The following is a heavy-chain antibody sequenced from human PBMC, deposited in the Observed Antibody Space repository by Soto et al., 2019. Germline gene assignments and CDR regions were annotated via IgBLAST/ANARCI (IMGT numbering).Heavy chain of an antibody. V-gene: IGHV1-18*01. CDR2: ISAYNGNT. CDR1: GYTFTSYG. D-gene: IGHD3-10*01. Sequence: QVQLVQSGAEVKKPGASVKVSCKASGYTFTSYGISWVRQAPGQGLEWMGWISAYNGNTNYAHKLQGRVIMTWYTPTSTAYMELRSLRADDTAVYYCAGDHGSGKNLGRWADYWRQGTLVTVSS. CDR3: AGDHGSGKNLGRWADY. J-gene: IGHJ4*02.